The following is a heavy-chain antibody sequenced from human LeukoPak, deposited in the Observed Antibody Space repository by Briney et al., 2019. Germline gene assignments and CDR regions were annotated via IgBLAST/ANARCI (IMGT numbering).Heavy chain of an antibody. CDR1: GFTFSDSY. CDR2: ISGSASDV. CDR3: SRDPRNNDY. Sequence: GGSLRLSCAASGFTFSDSYMTWIRQAPGKGLELLSYISGSASDVNYIDSVRGRFTISRDNAKNSLYLHMNSLTVEDTAVYYCSRDPRNNDYWGQGTLATVSS. J-gene: IGHJ4*02. V-gene: IGHV3-11*01.